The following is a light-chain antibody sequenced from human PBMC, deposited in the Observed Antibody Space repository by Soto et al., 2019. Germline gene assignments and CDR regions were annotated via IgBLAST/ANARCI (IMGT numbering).Light chain of an antibody. CDR1: SSNIGAGYD. J-gene: IGLJ2*01. Sequence: QLVLTQPPSVSGAPGQRVTISCTGSSSNIGAGYDVHWYHQVPGTAPKLLIYANNNRPSGVPDRFSGSKSDTSASLAITGLQAEDEAHYYCQSYDTSLSGSVVFGGGTNLTVL. V-gene: IGLV1-40*01. CDR3: QSYDTSLSGSVV. CDR2: ANN.